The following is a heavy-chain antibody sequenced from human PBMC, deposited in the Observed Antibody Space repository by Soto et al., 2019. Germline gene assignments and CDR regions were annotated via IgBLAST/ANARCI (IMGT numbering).Heavy chain of an antibody. Sequence: HPGGSLRLSCAASGLPFNRNGMHWVRQAPGKGLEWVAVIWYDGSKEYYSDSVKGRFTISRDNSKNMLYLQMNSVRVEDTAVYFCARDRSAGNYFYYGMDVWGQGTTVTAP. J-gene: IGHJ6*02. V-gene: IGHV3-33*01. CDR1: GLPFNRNG. CDR3: ARDRSAGNYFYYGMDV. D-gene: IGHD1-1*01. CDR2: IWYDGSKE.